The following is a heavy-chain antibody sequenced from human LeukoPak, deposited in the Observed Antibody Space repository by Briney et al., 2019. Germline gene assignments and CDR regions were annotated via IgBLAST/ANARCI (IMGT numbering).Heavy chain of an antibody. CDR3: ARDPPIVVVPAATPYYYYMDV. J-gene: IGHJ6*03. V-gene: IGHV4-61*09. Sequence: SETLSLTCTVSGGSINSGSYYWNWIRQSAGKGLEWIGHIYTTGSTNYSPSLRSRVTISLDTSKNQFSLKLSSVTAADTAVYYCARDPPIVVVPAATPYYYYMDVWGKGTTVTVSS. CDR2: IYTTGST. D-gene: IGHD2-2*02. CDR1: GGSINSGSYY.